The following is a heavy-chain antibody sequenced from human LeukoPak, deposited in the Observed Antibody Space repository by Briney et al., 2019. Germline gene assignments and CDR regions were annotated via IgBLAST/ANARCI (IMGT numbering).Heavy chain of an antibody. D-gene: IGHD4-17*01. CDR3: VCPYGDYDGVGH. Sequence: RSGGSLRLSCAASGFTFRNYWMHWVRQVPGKGLVWVSRINPDGSGTNSADSVKGRFTISRDNAKNTLYLQMNSLRAEDTAVYYCVCPYGDYDGVGHWGQGTLVTVSS. J-gene: IGHJ4*02. V-gene: IGHV3-74*01. CDR1: GFTFRNYW. CDR2: INPDGSGT.